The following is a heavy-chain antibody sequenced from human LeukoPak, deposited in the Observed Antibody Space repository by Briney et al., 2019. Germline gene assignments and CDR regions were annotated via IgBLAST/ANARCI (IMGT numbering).Heavy chain of an antibody. D-gene: IGHD1-1*01. Sequence: GGSLRLSCVASGFTFNEAWMSWVRQAPGKGLEWVGRLKSKNSGETTDYAAPVQGRFTISRDDSKNTLYLVMSGLKDEDTAVYYCTDLGANLLGYWGQGTLVTVSS. CDR3: TDLGANLLGY. J-gene: IGHJ4*02. CDR1: GFTFNEAW. V-gene: IGHV3-15*01. CDR2: LKSKNSGETT.